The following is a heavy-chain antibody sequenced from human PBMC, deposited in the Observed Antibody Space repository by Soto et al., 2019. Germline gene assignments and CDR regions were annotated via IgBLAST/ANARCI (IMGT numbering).Heavy chain of an antibody. CDR1: GYSFTSYW. V-gene: IGHV5-51*01. D-gene: IGHD3-22*01. Sequence: GESLKISCKGSGYSFTSYWIGWVRQMPGKGLEWMGIIYPGDSDTRYSPSFQGQVTISADKSISTAYLQWSSLKASDTAMYYCARHIGHSSGPNYYYYGMDVWGQGTTVTVSS. J-gene: IGHJ6*02. CDR3: ARHIGHSSGPNYYYYGMDV. CDR2: IYPGDSDT.